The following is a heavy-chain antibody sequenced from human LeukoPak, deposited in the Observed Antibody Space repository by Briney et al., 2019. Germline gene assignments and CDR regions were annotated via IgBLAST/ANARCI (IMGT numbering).Heavy chain of an antibody. CDR1: GYTFTDYY. D-gene: IGHD2-2*01. Sequence: ASVKVSCKASGYTFTDYYMHWVRQAPGQGFEWMGWINPNSGDTNYAQKFQGRVTMTRDTSISTAHMELSRLRSNDTAVYHCARANFLYCSSTTCLFDCWGQGTLVIVSS. J-gene: IGHJ4*02. CDR2: INPNSGDT. V-gene: IGHV1-2*02. CDR3: ARANFLYCSSTTCLFDC.